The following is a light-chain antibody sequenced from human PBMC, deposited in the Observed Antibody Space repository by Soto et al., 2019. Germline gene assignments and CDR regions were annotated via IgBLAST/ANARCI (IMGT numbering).Light chain of an antibody. V-gene: IGLV2-8*01. J-gene: IGLJ3*02. CDR2: EVS. CDR3: NSYAGSNNWV. CDR1: SSDVGSYNY. Sequence: QSALTQPASVSGSPGQSITISCTGTSSDVGSYNYVSWFQQHPGKAPKLMIYEVSKRPSGVPDRFSGSKSGNTASLTVSGLQAEDEADYYRNSYAGSNNWVFGGGTKLTVL.